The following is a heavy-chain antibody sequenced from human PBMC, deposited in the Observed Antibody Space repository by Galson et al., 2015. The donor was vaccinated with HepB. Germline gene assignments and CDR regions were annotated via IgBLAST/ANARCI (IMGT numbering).Heavy chain of an antibody. D-gene: IGHD2-2*01. CDR3: ASSGYCSSTSCYRYYYYGMDV. Sequence: VKVSCKASGYTFTSYAMHWVRQAPGQRLEWMGWINAGNGNTKYSQKFQGRVTITRDTSASTAYMELSSLRSEDTAVYYCASSGYCSSTSCYRYYYYGMDVWGQGTTVTVSS. J-gene: IGHJ6*02. CDR2: INAGNGNT. CDR1: GYTFTSYA. V-gene: IGHV1-3*01.